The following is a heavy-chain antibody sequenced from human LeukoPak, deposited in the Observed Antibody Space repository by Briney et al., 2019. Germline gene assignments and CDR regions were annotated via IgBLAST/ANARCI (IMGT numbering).Heavy chain of an antibody. CDR3: ARGRNHYDYVWGSYRSGGAPTDRAFDI. D-gene: IGHD3-16*02. CDR2: INHSGST. Sequence: ETLSLTCAVYGGSFSGYYWSWIRQPPGKGLEWIGEINHSGSTNYNPSLKSRVTISVDTSKNQFSLKLSSVTAADTAVYYCARGRNHYDYVWGSYRSGGAPTDRAFDIWGQGTMVTVSS. CDR1: GGSFSGYY. J-gene: IGHJ3*02. V-gene: IGHV4-34*01.